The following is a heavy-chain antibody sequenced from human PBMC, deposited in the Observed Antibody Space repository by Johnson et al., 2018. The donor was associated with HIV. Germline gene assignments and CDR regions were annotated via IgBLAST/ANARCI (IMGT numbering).Heavy chain of an antibody. CDR2: INSDGSST. D-gene: IGHD6-19*01. Sequence: VQVVESGGGVVRPGGSLRLSCAASGFTFDDYGMSWVRQAPGKGLEWVSRINSDGSSTRYADSVKGRFTISRDNANNTLYLQMNSLRAEDTAVYYCASLEPVAVTGVAFDIWGQGTMVTVSS. CDR1: GFTFDDYG. J-gene: IGHJ3*02. CDR3: ASLEPVAVTGVAFDI. V-gene: IGHV3-20*04.